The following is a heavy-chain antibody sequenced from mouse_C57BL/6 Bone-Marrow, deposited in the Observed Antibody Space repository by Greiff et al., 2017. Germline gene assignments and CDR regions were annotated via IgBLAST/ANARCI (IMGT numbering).Heavy chain of an antibody. Sequence: VKVVESGGGLVKPGGSLKLSCAASGFNFSAYGMHWVRQASEKGLEWVAYISSGRSTIYYADTVKGRFSLSRDHAKDTLFLKMTSLRSEDTAIYYCARRRGSIYYAMDYWGQGTSVTVSS. D-gene: IGHD1-1*01. CDR2: ISSGRSTI. CDR3: ARRRGSIYYAMDY. V-gene: IGHV5-17*01. CDR1: GFNFSAYG. J-gene: IGHJ4*01.